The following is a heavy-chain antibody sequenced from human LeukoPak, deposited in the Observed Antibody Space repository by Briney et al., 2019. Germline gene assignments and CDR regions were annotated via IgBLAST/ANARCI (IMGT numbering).Heavy chain of an antibody. CDR3: ARATFRP. J-gene: IGHJ4*02. CDR2: INTGNANT. Sequence: VASVKVSCKASGYTFTSYTMHWVRQAPGQRLEWMGWINTGNANTRYSQNFQGRVTVTRDTSASTAYMELSSLRSEDTAVYYCARATFRPWGQGTLVTVSS. V-gene: IGHV1-3*04. D-gene: IGHD2/OR15-2a*01. CDR1: GYTFTSYT.